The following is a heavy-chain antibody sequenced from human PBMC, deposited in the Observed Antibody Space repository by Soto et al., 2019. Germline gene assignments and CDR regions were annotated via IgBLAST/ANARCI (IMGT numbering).Heavy chain of an antibody. Sequence: PSETLSLTCTVSGGSISSGGYYWSWIRQHPGKGMEWIGYIYYSGSTYYNPSLKNRVTISVDTSKNQFSLKLSSVTAADTAVYYCARRLCSSTSFFGRVTVPADSRRAQINYYMDVWGKGTTVTVSS. J-gene: IGHJ6*03. D-gene: IGHD2-2*01. CDR1: GGSISSGGYY. V-gene: IGHV4-31*03. CDR2: IYYSGST. CDR3: ARRLCSSTSFFGRVTVPADSRRAQINYYMDV.